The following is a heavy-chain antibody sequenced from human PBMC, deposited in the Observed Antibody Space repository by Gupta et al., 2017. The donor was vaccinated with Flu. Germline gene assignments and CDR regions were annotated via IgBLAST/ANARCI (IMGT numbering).Heavy chain of an antibody. CDR1: GFTFSSYD. CDR3: ARGPRDYDFWSGLFDY. V-gene: IGHV3-13*04. D-gene: IGHD3-3*01. Sequence: EVQLVESGGGLVQPGGSLRLSCAASGFTFSSYDMHWVRQATGKGLEWVSAIGTAGDTYYPGSVKGRFTISRENAKNSLYLQMNSLRAGDTAVYYCARGPRDYDFWSGLFDYWGQGTLVTVSS. CDR2: IGTAGDT. J-gene: IGHJ4*02.